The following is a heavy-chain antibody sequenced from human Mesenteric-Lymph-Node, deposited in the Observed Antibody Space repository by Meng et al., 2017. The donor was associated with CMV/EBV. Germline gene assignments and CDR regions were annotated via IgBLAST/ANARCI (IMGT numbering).Heavy chain of an antibody. CDR2: VHHSGTT. V-gene: IGHV4-39*01. J-gene: IGHJ4*02. D-gene: IGHD3-22*01. CDR1: GDSISNSTYY. Sequence: QGSGPGLGKPSETLSLSCIVSGDSISNSTYYWTWIRQPPGKGLEWIGSVHHSGTTYYNPSLKGRLTISVDTSANLFSLRLTTVTAADTATYYCARRGNYDSDYSEYWGQGTLVTVSS. CDR3: ARRGNYDSDYSEY.